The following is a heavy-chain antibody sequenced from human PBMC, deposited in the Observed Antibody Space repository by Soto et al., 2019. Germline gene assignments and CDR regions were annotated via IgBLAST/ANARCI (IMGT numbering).Heavy chain of an antibody. V-gene: IGHV3-43*01. CDR1: GFTFDDYT. Sequence: GGSLRLSCAASGFTFDDYTMHWVRQAPGKGLEWVSLISWDGGSTYYADSVKGRLTISRDNSKNSLYLQMNSLRTEDTALYYCAKDMRADYGEYYYYYMDVWGKGTTVTVSS. CDR3: AKDMRADYGEYYYYYMDV. CDR2: ISWDGGST. D-gene: IGHD4-17*01. J-gene: IGHJ6*03.